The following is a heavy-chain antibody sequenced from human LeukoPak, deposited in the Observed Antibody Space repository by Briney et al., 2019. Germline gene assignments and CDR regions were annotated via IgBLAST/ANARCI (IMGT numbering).Heavy chain of an antibody. D-gene: IGHD5-12*01. Sequence: SVKVSCKASGGTFSSYAISWVRQAPGQGLEWMGGIIPIFGTANYAQKFQGRVTITADESTSTAYMELSSLRFEDTAVYYCARGLVGTIALAYWGQGTLVTVSS. CDR3: ARGLVGTIALAY. V-gene: IGHV1-69*01. CDR1: GGTFSSYA. J-gene: IGHJ4*02. CDR2: IIPIFGTA.